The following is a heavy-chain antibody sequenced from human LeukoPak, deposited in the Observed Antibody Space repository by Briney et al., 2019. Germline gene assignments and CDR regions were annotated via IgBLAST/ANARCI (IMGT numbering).Heavy chain of an antibody. CDR3: ARGSGSCYYYYYMDV. CDR1: GFTFSSYG. V-gene: IGHV3-33*01. Sequence: GGSLRLSCAASGFTFSSYGMHWVRQAPGKGLEWVAVIWYDGSNKYYADSVKGRFTISRDNSKNTLYLQMNSLRAEDTAVYYCARGSGSCYYYYYMDVWGKGTTVTVSS. CDR2: IWYDGSNK. D-gene: IGHD1-26*01. J-gene: IGHJ6*03.